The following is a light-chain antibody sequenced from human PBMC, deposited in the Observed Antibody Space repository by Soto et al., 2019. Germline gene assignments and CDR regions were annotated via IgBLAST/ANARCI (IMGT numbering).Light chain of an antibody. CDR2: RNS. J-gene: IGLJ2*01. CDR1: SSNVATNT. V-gene: IGLV1-44*01. Sequence: QSVLTQPPSASGTPGQRVTISCSGSSSNVATNTVTWYRQFPGTAPELLIYRNSQRPSGVPDRFSGSKSVTSASLAISGLQSEDEADYYCASWDDSLTGPVFGGGTKVTVL. CDR3: ASWDDSLTGPV.